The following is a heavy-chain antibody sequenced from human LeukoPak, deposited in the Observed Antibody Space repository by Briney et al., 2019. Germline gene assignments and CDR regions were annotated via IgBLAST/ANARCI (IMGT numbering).Heavy chain of an antibody. CDR2: ISSSSSYI. CDR1: GFTFSSYS. J-gene: IGHJ3*01. CDR3: AKGKVNHDGALDA. V-gene: IGHV3-21*01. Sequence: GGSLRLSCAASGFTFSSYSMNWVRQAPGKGLEWVSSISSSSSYIYYADSVEGRFTISRDNAKNSLYLQMNSLRAEDTAVYYCAKGKVNHDGALDAWGQGTLVTVSS. D-gene: IGHD2-21*01.